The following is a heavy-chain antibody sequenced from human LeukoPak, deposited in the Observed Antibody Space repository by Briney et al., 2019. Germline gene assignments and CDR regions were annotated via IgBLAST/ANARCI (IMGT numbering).Heavy chain of an antibody. CDR2: ISAYNGNT. D-gene: IGHD3-10*01. CDR1: GYTFTSYG. V-gene: IGHV1-18*01. J-gene: IGHJ4*02. Sequence: GASVKVSCKASGYTFTSYGISWVRQAPGQGLEWMGWISAYNGNTNYAQKLQGRVTMTTDTSTSTAYMELRSLRSDDTAVYYCARAEFSDLRPRFDYWGQGTLVTVSS. CDR3: ARAEFSDLRPRFDY.